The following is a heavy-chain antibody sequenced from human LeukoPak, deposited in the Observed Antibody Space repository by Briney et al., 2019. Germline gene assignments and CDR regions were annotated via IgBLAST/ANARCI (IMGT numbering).Heavy chain of an antibody. J-gene: IGHJ4*02. Sequence: GGSLRLSCAASGFIFNNAWMSWVRQAPGKGLEWVGRIKSKTDGGTTDYAAPVKGRFTISRDDPKNTLYLQMNSLKIEDTAVYYCTTFMIVVVTGNFDYWGQGTLVTVSS. CDR3: TTFMIVVVTGNFDY. V-gene: IGHV3-15*01. CDR1: GFIFNNAW. D-gene: IGHD3-22*01. CDR2: IKSKTDGGTT.